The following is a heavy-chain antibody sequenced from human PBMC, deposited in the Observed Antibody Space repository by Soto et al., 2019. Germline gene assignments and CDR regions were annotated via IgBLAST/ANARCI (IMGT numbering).Heavy chain of an antibody. V-gene: IGHV3-23*01. CDR1: GFTFSSYA. Sequence: EVQLLESGGGLVQPGGSLRLSCAASGFTFSSYAMNWVRQAPGKGLEWVSVISGSGGSTYYADSVKGRFTISRDNSKNTWYLQMNSRGAEGRAVYYCAKRAHGLYFVYWGQGALVSVSS. CDR3: AKRAHGLYFVY. CDR2: ISGSGGST. J-gene: IGHJ4*02.